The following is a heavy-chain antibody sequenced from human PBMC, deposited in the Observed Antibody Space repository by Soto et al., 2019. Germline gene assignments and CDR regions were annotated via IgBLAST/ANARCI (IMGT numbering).Heavy chain of an antibody. J-gene: IGHJ4*02. Sequence: SETLSRTCTVSGGSICSGDYYWSWIRDPPGKGLEWIGYIYYSGSAYYNPSLNMRVTISGDTAKNQFSLKLSSVTAAYTAGLYCARVCRSSPTDDLIENCGQGTLVSVSS. V-gene: IGHV4-30-4*01. D-gene: IGHD6-13*01. CDR1: GGSICSGDYY. CDR3: ARVCRSSPTDDLIEN. CDR2: IYYSGSA.